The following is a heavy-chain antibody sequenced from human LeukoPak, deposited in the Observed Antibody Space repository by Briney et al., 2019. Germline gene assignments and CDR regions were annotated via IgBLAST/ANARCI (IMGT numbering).Heavy chain of an antibody. CDR1: GGSISSYY. Sequence: SETLSLTCTVSGGSISSYYWSWIRQPPRQGLEWVGYVYFCGSTYYNPSLKRRVTISVDTSKSQFSLKVTSVTAADTAVYFCARDGRLYSSGQVVWFDPWGQGNLVTVSS. J-gene: IGHJ5*02. D-gene: IGHD6-19*01. CDR3: ARDGRLYSSGQVVWFDP. CDR2: VYFCGST. V-gene: IGHV4-59*12.